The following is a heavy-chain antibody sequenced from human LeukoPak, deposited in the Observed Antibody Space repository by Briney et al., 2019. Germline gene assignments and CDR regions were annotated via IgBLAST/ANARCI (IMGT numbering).Heavy chain of an antibody. CDR1: GFTFSSYS. CDR2: ISSGSSYI. Sequence: GGSLRLSCAASGFTFSSYSMNWVRQAPGKGLEWVSSISSGSSYIYYADSVKGRFTISRDNAKNSLYLQMNSLRAEDTAVYYCARDCWYYDFWSGLHGVYYYGMDVWGQGTTVTVSS. D-gene: IGHD3-3*01. J-gene: IGHJ6*02. CDR3: ARDCWYYDFWSGLHGVYYYGMDV. V-gene: IGHV3-21*01.